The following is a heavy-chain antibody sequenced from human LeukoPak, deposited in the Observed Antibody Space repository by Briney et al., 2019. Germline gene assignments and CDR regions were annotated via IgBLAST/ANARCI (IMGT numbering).Heavy chain of an antibody. CDR1: GYTFTSYG. D-gene: IGHD3-22*01. J-gene: IGHJ4*02. CDR2: ISAYNGNT. Sequence: ASVKVSCKASGYTFTSYGISWVRQAPGQGLEWMGWISAYNGNTNYAQKLQGRVTMTTDTSTSTAYMELRSLRSDDTAVYYCARVVIITPLHYDSPEGGQFDYWGRGTLVTVSS. CDR3: ARVVIITPLHYDSPEGGQFDY. V-gene: IGHV1-18*01.